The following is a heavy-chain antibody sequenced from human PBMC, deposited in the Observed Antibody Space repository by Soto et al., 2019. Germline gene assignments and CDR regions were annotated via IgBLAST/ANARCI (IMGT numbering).Heavy chain of an antibody. Sequence: GESLKISSQSSGYTFSNFWIGWVRQLPGKGVEWMGIIYTGDHETRYRPSFHGKVTISADRSINPAYLQWNSLEASDTAFYFCARSPRSSPYFDYWGQGALVTVSS. CDR2: IYTGDHET. V-gene: IGHV5-51*01. D-gene: IGHD6-13*01. J-gene: IGHJ4*02. CDR1: GYTFSNFW. CDR3: ARSPRSSPYFDY.